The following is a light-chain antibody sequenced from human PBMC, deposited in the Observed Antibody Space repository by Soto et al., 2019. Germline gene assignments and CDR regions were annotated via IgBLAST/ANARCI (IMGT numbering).Light chain of an antibody. CDR1: SSDVGSYNY. J-gene: IGLJ1*01. V-gene: IGLV2-14*01. CDR3: TSYRSSSTPYV. CDR2: DVS. Sequence: QSALTQRASVSGSPGQSITISCTGTSSDVGSYNYVSWYQQHPGKAPKLMIYDVSNRPSGVSNRFSGSKSGITASLTISGLQAEDEADYYCTSYRSSSTPYVFGTGTKVTVL.